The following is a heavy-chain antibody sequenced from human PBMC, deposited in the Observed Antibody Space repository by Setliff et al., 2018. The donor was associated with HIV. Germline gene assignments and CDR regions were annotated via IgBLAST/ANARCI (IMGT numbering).Heavy chain of an antibody. V-gene: IGHV3-7*01. J-gene: IGHJ3*01. Sequence: GGSLRLSCAASGFSFSSYWMSWVRQAPGKGLEWVANIKQDGSEKYYVDSVQGRFTISRDNSKNTVYLQMNSLRVEDTAVYYCVRALTGAGTFDVWGQGTMVTVSS. CDR1: GFSFSSYW. CDR2: IKQDGSEK. CDR3: VRALTGAGTFDV. D-gene: IGHD7-27*01.